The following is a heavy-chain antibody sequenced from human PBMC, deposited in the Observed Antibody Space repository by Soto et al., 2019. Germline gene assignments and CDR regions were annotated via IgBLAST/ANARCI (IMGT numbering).Heavy chain of an antibody. CDR1: GFTFSSYG. J-gene: IGHJ4*02. Sequence: QVQLVESGGGVVQPGRSLRLSCAASGFTFSSYGMHWVRQAPGKGLEWVAVISYDGSNKYYADSVKDRFTISRDNSKNTLYLQMNSLRAEDTAVYYCAKVGYYYDSSGYYDYWGQGTLVTVSS. D-gene: IGHD3-22*01. CDR2: ISYDGSNK. V-gene: IGHV3-30*18. CDR3: AKVGYYYDSSGYYDY.